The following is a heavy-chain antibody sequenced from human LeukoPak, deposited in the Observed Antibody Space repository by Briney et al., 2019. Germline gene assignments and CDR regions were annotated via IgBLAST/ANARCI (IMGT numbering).Heavy chain of an antibody. D-gene: IGHD3-9*01. J-gene: IGHJ4*02. Sequence: ASVKISCKASGYTFTGYYMHWVREAPGQGLEWMGWINPNSGGTNYAQKFQGRVTMTRDTSISTAYMELSRLRSDDTAVYYCARVPRYFDWLLFGYWGQGTLVTVSS. CDR3: ARVPRYFDWLLFGY. V-gene: IGHV1-2*02. CDR1: GYTFTGYY. CDR2: INPNSGGT.